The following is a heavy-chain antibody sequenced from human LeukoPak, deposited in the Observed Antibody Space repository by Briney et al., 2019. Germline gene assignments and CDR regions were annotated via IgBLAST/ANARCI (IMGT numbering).Heavy chain of an antibody. CDR2: ISGSGGST. J-gene: IGHJ4*02. CDR3: ASNAILWSRGSGNDY. CDR1: GFTFSSYA. Sequence: GGSLRLSCAASGFTFSSYAMSRVRQAPGKGLEWVSAISGSGGSTYYADSVKGRFTISRDNSKNTLYLQMNSLRAEDTAVYYCASNAILWSRGSGNDYWGQGTLVTVSS. D-gene: IGHD2-21*01. V-gene: IGHV3-23*01.